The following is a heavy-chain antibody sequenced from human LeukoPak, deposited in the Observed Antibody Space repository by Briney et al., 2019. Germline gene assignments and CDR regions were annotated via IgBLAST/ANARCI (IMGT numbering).Heavy chain of an antibody. Sequence: GGSLRLSCAASGFTFSSYEMNWVRQAPGKGLEWVSYISSSGSTIYYADSVKGRFTISRDNAKNSLYLQMNSLRAEDTAVYYCARDTGYCTNGVCSQPFDYWGQGTLVTVS. V-gene: IGHV3-48*03. CDR3: ARDTGYCTNGVCSQPFDY. CDR1: GFTFSSYE. CDR2: ISSSGSTI. J-gene: IGHJ4*02. D-gene: IGHD2-8*01.